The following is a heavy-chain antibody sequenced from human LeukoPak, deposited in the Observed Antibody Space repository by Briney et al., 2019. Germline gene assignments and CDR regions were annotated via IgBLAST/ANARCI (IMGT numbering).Heavy chain of an antibody. CDR3: ARDRDGILTEYYYGMDV. D-gene: IGHD3-9*01. J-gene: IGHJ6*02. CDR1: GYTFTSYG. V-gene: IGHV1-18*01. Sequence: GASVKVSCKASGYTFTSYGISWVRQAPGQGLEWMGWISAYNGNTNYAQKLQGRVTMTTDTSTSTAYMELRSLRSDDTAVYYCARDRDGILTEYYYGMDVWGQGTTVTVSS. CDR2: ISAYNGNT.